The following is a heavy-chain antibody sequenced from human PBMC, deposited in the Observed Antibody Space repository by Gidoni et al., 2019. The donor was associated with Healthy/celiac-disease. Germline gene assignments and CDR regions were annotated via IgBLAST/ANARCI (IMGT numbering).Heavy chain of an antibody. CDR1: GYTFTSYY. CDR2: INPIGGST. Sequence: QVQLVQSGAEVKKPGASVKVSCKASGYTFTSYYMHWVRQAPGQGLEWMGIINPIGGSTSYAQKFQGRVTMTRDTSTSTVYMELSSLRSEDTAVYYCARGTGPAAAGHELDFDYWGQGTLVTVSS. CDR3: ARGTGPAAAGHELDFDY. J-gene: IGHJ4*02. V-gene: IGHV1-46*01. D-gene: IGHD6-13*01.